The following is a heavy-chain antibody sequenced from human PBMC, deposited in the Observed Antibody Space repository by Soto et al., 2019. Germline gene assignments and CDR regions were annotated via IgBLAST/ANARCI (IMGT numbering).Heavy chain of an antibody. CDR2: IGSDGSST. Sequence: GGSLRLSCAASGLPFSDNWMHWVRQAPGKGLVWVSRIGSDGSSTTYADSVKGRFTVSRDNAQNTLYLQMSGLRAEDTAMCYCARDSYSSATHWGQGTLVTVSS. D-gene: IGHD6-19*01. V-gene: IGHV3-74*01. CDR3: ARDSYSSATH. CDR1: GLPFSDNW. J-gene: IGHJ4*02.